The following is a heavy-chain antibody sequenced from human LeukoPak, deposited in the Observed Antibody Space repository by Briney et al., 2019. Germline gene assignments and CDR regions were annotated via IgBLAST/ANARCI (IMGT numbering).Heavy chain of an antibody. J-gene: IGHJ5*02. CDR2: IYYSGST. CDR1: GGSISSYY. Sequence: SETLSLTCPVSGGSISSYYWSWIRQPPGKGLEWIGYIYYSGSTNYNPSLKSRVTISVDTSKNQFSLKLSSVTAADTAVYYCARVKNWFDPWGQGTLVTVSS. CDR3: ARVKNWFDP. V-gene: IGHV4-59*01.